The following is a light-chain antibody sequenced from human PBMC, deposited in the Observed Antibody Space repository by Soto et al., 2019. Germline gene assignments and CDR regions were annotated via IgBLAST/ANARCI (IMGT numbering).Light chain of an antibody. Sequence: EIVLTQSPGTLSLSPGERATLSCRASQTVGGDYLAWYQQKPGQAPRLLIYGASNRAAGTPDRFSGSGSGTDFTLTITRLEPEDFAVYYCQQYHKSPRTFGQGTKV. V-gene: IGKV3-20*01. CDR1: QTVGGDY. J-gene: IGKJ1*01. CDR3: QQYHKSPRT. CDR2: GAS.